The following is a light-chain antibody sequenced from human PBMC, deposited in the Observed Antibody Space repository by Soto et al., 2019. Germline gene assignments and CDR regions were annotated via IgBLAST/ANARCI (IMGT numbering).Light chain of an antibody. Sequence: QSVLTQPPSVSGAPGQRVTISCIGSSSNIGARYDVHWYQQLPGTAPKLLIYGDNNRPSGVPDRFSGSKSGTSASLAITGLQAEDEADYYCQSYDSSLSGWVFGGGTKVTV. CDR3: QSYDSSLSGWV. CDR1: SSNIGARYD. V-gene: IGLV1-40*01. CDR2: GDN. J-gene: IGLJ3*02.